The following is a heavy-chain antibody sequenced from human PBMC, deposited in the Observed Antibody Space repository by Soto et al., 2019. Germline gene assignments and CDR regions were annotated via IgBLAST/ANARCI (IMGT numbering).Heavy chain of an antibody. D-gene: IGHD7-27*01. CDR2: TYHSGST. V-gene: IGHV4-4*02. Sequence: QVQLQESGPGLVEPSGTLSLTCTVSGGSISTDNWWSWVRQPPGKGLEWIGETYHSGSTHYNPSLKSRVTLSVDNSKNQFSLTLSSTTAADTGVYYCAKDIHWGLGYRGQGTLVTVSS. J-gene: IGHJ4*02. CDR1: GGSISTDNW. CDR3: AKDIHWGLGY.